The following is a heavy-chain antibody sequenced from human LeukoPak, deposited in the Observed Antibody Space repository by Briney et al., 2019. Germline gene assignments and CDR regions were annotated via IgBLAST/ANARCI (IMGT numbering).Heavy chain of an antibody. CDR1: GFTFSTYS. V-gene: IGHV3-21*01. J-gene: IGHJ4*02. CDR2: ISGSSDYI. CDR3: ARVKFGDYAIDY. Sequence: GSLRLSRAASGFTFSTYSMNWVRQAPGKGLEWVSSISGSSDYIFYGDSVKGRFTISRDNAENSLYLQMNSLRAEDTAVYYCARVKFGDYAIDYWGQGTLVTVSS. D-gene: IGHD4-17*01.